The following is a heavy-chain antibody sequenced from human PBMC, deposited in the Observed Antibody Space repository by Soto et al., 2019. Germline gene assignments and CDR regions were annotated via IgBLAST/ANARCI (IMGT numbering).Heavy chain of an antibody. V-gene: IGHV1-2*02. CDR3: ARGDYGTGGYPFPYFDY. D-gene: IGHD2-8*02. J-gene: IGHJ4*02. Sequence: AAVKVSCKASGYSFTGYYIHWVRQAPGQGLEWMGWINPDSGATNYAQNFQGRVTLTSDTSISTTSMDLTSLTSDDTAVYYCARGDYGTGGYPFPYFDYWGQGTLVTVSS. CDR1: GYSFTGYY. CDR2: INPDSGAT.